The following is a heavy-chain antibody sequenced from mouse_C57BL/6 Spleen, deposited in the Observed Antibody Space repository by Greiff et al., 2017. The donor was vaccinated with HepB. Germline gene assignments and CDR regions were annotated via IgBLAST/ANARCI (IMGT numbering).Heavy chain of an antibody. CDR3: VGYSNYGYYAMDY. CDR1: GFSFNTYA. CDR2: IRSKSNNYAT. Sequence: EVQLVESGGGLVQPKGSLKLSCAASGFSFNTYAMNWVRQAPGKGLEWVARIRSKSNNYATYYADSVKDRFTISRDDSESMLYLQMNNLKTEDTAMYYCVGYSNYGYYAMDYWGQGTSVTVSS. J-gene: IGHJ4*01. V-gene: IGHV10-1*01. D-gene: IGHD2-5*01.